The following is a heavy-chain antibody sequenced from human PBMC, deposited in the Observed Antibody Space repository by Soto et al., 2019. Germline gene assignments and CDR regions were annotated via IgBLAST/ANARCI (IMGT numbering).Heavy chain of an antibody. CDR1: GFTFATYG. Sequence: QVQLVQSGAEVTEPGASVKLSCKASGFTFATYGLSWVRQAPGQGLEWMGWTVATTGSTICAQKFQGRVTVTADRSTNIGYLELRSLTSDDTALYYCARVAGYGSGSRHFDSWGQGTLVTVSS. CDR2: TVATTGST. V-gene: IGHV1-18*01. CDR3: ARVAGYGSGSRHFDS. D-gene: IGHD3-10*01. J-gene: IGHJ4*02.